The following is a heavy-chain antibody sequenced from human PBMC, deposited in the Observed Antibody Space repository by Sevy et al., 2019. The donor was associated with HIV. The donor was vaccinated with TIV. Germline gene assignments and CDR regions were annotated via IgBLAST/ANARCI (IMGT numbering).Heavy chain of an antibody. CDR3: ARPRRGGSYWTFDS. CDR1: GFTFSSYG. V-gene: IGHV3-30*03. Sequence: GGSLRLSCAASGFTFSSYGMHWVRQAPGKGLDWAAVTSYDGSNKYYADSVKGRFTISRDNSKNTVYLQMNSLRDEDTAVYYCARPRRGGSYWTFDSWGQGTLVTVSS. J-gene: IGHJ4*02. D-gene: IGHD1-26*01. CDR2: TSYDGSNK.